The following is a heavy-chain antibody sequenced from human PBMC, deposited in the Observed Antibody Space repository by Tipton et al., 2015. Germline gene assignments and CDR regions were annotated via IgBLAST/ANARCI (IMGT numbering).Heavy chain of an antibody. V-gene: IGHV4-61*01. Sequence: TLSLTCTVSGGSVSSGSYYWSWIRQPPGKGLEWIGYIYYAGNTNYNPSLKSRVTISVDTSKNQSSLNLSSVTAADTAVYYCASYDYSNMNFDYWGQGTLVTVSS. D-gene: IGHD4-11*01. J-gene: IGHJ4*02. CDR1: GGSVSSGSYY. CDR2: IYYAGNT. CDR3: ASYDYSNMNFDY.